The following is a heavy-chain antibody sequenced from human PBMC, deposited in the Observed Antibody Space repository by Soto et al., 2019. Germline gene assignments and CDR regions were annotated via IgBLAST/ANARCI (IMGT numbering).Heavy chain of an antibody. J-gene: IGHJ4*02. Sequence: SETLSLTCTVSGGSISSGDYYWSWIRQPPGKGLEWIGYIYYSGSTYYNPSLKSRVTISVDTSKNQFSLKLSSVTAADTAVYYCAREDPDIHSSSSGRSFDYWGQGTLVTVSS. V-gene: IGHV4-30-4*01. D-gene: IGHD6-6*01. CDR2: IYYSGST. CDR1: GGSISSGDYY. CDR3: AREDPDIHSSSSGRSFDY.